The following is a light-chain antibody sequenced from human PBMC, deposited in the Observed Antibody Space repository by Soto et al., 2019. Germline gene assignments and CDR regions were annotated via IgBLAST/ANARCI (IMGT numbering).Light chain of an antibody. V-gene: IGLV2-14*01. CDR1: SSDFGIYNS. CDR2: DVT. Sequence: QSALTQPASVSGSPGQSITLLCTGTSSDFGIYNSVSWYQQHPGKAPKLMIHDVTNRPSGVSSRFSGSRSGNTASLTISGLQAEDEADYCCRSFTRSSSYLFVPGTKVTVL. J-gene: IGLJ1*01. CDR3: RSFTRSSSYL.